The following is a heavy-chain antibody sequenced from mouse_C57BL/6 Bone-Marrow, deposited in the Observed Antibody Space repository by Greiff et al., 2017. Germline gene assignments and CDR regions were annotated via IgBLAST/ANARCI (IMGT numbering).Heavy chain of an antibody. CDR2: IYPRSGNT. CDR1: GYTFTSYG. V-gene: IGHV1-81*01. D-gene: IGHD1-1*01. Sequence: VQLVESGAELARPGASVKLSCKASGYTFTSYGISWVKQRTGQGLEWIGEIYPRSGNTYYNEKFKGKATLTADKSSSTAYMELRSLTSEDSAVYFCARGGDLLLRSVLYAMDYWGQGTSVTVSS. J-gene: IGHJ4*01. CDR3: ARGGDLLLRSVLYAMDY.